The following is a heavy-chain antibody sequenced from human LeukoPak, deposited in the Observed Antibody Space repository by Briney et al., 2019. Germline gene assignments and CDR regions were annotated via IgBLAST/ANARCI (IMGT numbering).Heavy chain of an antibody. CDR1: GGSISSYY. D-gene: IGHD4-17*01. Sequence: PSETLSLTCTVSGGSISSYYWSWIRQPPGKGLEWIGYIYYSGSTNYNPSLKSRVTMSVDTSKNQFSLKLSSVTAADTAVYYCARGDYGDYGSWYFDLWGRGTLVTVSS. J-gene: IGHJ2*01. CDR2: IYYSGST. CDR3: ARGDYGDYGSWYFDL. V-gene: IGHV4-59*12.